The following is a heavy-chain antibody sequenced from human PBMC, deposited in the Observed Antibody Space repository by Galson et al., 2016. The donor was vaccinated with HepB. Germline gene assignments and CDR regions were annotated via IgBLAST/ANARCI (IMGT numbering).Heavy chain of an antibody. CDR3: AKGPDDFWRGTWLDP. V-gene: IGHV3-23*01. J-gene: IGHJ5*02. D-gene: IGHD3-3*01. CDR1: GFTFKKHA. Sequence: SLRLSCAGSGFTFKKHAMSWVRQAPGKGLEWVSVVSGSGGSTYYANSVRGRFTISRDNMKNTVDLQMNSLKVEDTAVYFCAKGPDDFWRGTWLDPWGQGTLVTVSS. CDR2: VSGSGGST.